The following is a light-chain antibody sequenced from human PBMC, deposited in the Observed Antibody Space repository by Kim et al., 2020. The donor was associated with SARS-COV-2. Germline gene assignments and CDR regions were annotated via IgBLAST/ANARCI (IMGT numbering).Light chain of an antibody. CDR3: QQYVTYPLT. Sequence: DIQMTQSPSTLSASVGDRVTITCRASQSISSWLAWYQQKPGKAPNLLIYEASSLETGVPSRFSGSGSGTEFTLTISSLQSDDFATYYCQQYVTYPLTFGGGTKVDIK. CDR1: QSISSW. CDR2: EAS. J-gene: IGKJ4*01. V-gene: IGKV1-5*03.